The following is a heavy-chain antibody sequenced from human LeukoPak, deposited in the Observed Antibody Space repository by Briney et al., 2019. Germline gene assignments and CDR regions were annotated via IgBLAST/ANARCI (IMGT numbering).Heavy chain of an antibody. CDR1: GFTFSDSA. J-gene: IGHJ4*02. CDR3: TRHLIGSTPFDY. Sequence: GGSLRLSCAASGFTFSDSAFHWVRQASGKGLEWVGRIRSKPNSYATAYTASVKGRFTISRDDSKNMAYLQMNCLNTEDTAMYYCTRHLIGSTPFDYWGQGTLVSVSS. V-gene: IGHV3-73*01. D-gene: IGHD2-15*01. CDR2: IRSKPNSYAT.